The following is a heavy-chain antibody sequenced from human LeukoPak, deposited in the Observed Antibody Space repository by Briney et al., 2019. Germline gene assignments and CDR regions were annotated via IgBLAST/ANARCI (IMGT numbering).Heavy chain of an antibody. Sequence: ASETLSLTCTVSGGSISSSSYYWGWIRQPPGKGLEWIGSIYYSGSTYYNPSLKSRDTISVDTSKNQFSLKLSSVTAADTAVYYCARDRPKDDAFDIWGQGTLVTVSS. CDR2: IYYSGST. CDR3: ARDRPKDDAFDI. J-gene: IGHJ3*02. CDR1: GGSISSSSYY. V-gene: IGHV4-39*07.